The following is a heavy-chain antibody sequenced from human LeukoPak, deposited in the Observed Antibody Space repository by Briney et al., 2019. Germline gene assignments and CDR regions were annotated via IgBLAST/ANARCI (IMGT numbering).Heavy chain of an antibody. CDR2: IYYTGTT. CDR3: ARQECNGGSCYSRAIWFDP. V-gene: IGHV4-59*05. Sequence: SETLSLTCTVSGASIISYYWSWIRQPPGKGLEWIGSIYYTGTTYYSPSLKSRVTISVHTSKNQLSLKLNSVTAADTAVYYCARQECNGGSCYSRAIWFDPWGQGTLVTVSS. CDR1: GASIISYY. D-gene: IGHD2-15*01. J-gene: IGHJ5*02.